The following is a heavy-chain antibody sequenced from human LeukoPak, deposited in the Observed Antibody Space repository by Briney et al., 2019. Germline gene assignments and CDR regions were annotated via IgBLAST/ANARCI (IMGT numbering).Heavy chain of an antibody. J-gene: IGHJ5*02. D-gene: IGHD6-19*01. CDR3: ARPQWLVTMGPWFDP. V-gene: IGHV4-59*01. CDR2: IFYTGST. CDR1: GGSITNDY. Sequence: PSETLSLTCTVSGGSITNDYWSWIRQPPGKGLEGIGYIFYTGSTNYNPSLTSRVTISVDTSKNQFSLKLSSVTAADTAVYYCARPQWLVTMGPWFDPWGQGTLVTVSS.